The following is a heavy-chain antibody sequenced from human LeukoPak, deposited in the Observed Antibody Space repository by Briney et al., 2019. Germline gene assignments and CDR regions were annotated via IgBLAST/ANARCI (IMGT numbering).Heavy chain of an antibody. D-gene: IGHD3-22*01. V-gene: IGHV1-69*13. CDR1: GGTFSSYA. Sequence: SVKVSCKASGGTFSSYAISWVRQAPGQGLEWMGGIIPIFGTANYAQKFRGRVTITADESTSTAYMELSSLRSEDTAVYYCARPYYYDSSAPLDDAFDIWGQGTMVTVSS. CDR3: ARPYYYDSSAPLDDAFDI. CDR2: IIPIFGTA. J-gene: IGHJ3*02.